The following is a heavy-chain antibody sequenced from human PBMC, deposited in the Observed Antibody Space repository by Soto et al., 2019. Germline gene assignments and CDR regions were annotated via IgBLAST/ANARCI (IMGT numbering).Heavy chain of an antibody. D-gene: IGHD3-3*01. J-gene: IGHJ6*02. V-gene: IGHV4-61*01. Sequence: PSETLSLTCTVSGGSVSSGSYYWSWIRQPPGKGLEWIGYIYYSGSTNYNPSLKSRVTISVDTSKSQFSLKLSSVTAADTAVYYCARDGTYYDFWSGYYRPRSYYYYYGMDVWGQGTTVTVSS. CDR1: GGSVSSGSYY. CDR3: ARDGTYYDFWSGYYRPRSYYYYYGMDV. CDR2: IYYSGST.